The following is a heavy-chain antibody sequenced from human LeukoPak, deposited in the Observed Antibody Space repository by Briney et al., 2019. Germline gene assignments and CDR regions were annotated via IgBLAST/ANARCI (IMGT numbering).Heavy chain of an antibody. V-gene: IGHV3-53*01. D-gene: IGHD3-22*01. Sequence: GGSLRLSCAASGFTVSSNYMSWVRQAPGKGLEWVSVIYSGGSTYYADSVKGRLTISRDNSKNTLYLQMNSLRAEDTAVYYCARIPPYYYDSSGLPDNWGQGTLVTVSS. CDR1: GFTVSSNY. CDR2: IYSGGST. J-gene: IGHJ4*02. CDR3: ARIPPYYYDSSGLPDN.